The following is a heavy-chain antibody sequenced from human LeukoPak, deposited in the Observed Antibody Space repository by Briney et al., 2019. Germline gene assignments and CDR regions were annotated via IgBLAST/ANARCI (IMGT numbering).Heavy chain of an antibody. CDR1: GGSFSGYY. V-gene: IGHV4-34*01. CDR2: INHSGST. D-gene: IGHD3-10*01. CDR3: ARGPCHSGSYDY. J-gene: IGHJ4*02. Sequence: PSETLSLTCAVYGGSFSGYYWSWIRQPPGKGLEWIGEINHSGSTNYNPSLKSRVTISVDTSKNQFSLKLSSVTAADTAVYYCARGPCHSGSYDYWGQGTLVTVSS.